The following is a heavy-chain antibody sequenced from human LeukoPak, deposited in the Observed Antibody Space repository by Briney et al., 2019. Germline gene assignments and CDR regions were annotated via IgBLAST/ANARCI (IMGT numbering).Heavy chain of an antibody. Sequence: VGSLRLSRAASRFTFSSYVMSWVRQAPGKGLEWVSAIYRSGGSTNYADSVKGRFTISRDNSKNTLYLQMNSLRAEDTAVYYCADAVPTFDSSGYYIAYWGQGTLVPVSS. CDR1: RFTFSSYV. J-gene: IGHJ4*02. D-gene: IGHD3-22*01. V-gene: IGHV3-23*01. CDR3: ADAVPTFDSSGYYIAY. CDR2: IYRSGGST.